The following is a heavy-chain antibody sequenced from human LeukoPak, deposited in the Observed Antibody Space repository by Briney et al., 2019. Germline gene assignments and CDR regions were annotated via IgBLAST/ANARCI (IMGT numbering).Heavy chain of an antibody. CDR3: ARDGCSSTRCSAGGNWFDP. V-gene: IGHV1-46*01. CDR2: IDPTGGST. Sequence: ASVKVSFKASGYFFTSYHMHWVRQAPGQGLEWMGIIDPTGGSTTYPQRFQGRVTMTRDTSTSTVYMELSSLRSEDTAMYYCARDGCSSTRCSAGGNWFDPWGQGTLVTVSS. D-gene: IGHD2-2*01. J-gene: IGHJ5*02. CDR1: GYFFTSYH.